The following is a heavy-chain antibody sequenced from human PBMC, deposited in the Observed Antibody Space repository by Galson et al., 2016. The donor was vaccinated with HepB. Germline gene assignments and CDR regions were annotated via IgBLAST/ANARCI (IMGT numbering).Heavy chain of an antibody. V-gene: IGHV3-30*18. D-gene: IGHD3-16*01. Sequence: SLRLSCAASGFTFGSFGMHWVRQPPGKGLEWLAVISYDGSNKNYGDSVKGRFTISRDNSKNTLYLQMNSLRAYDTAMYYRAKIRVRGCGSFFGMDVWGQGTAVTVSS. J-gene: IGHJ6*02. CDR2: ISYDGSNK. CDR3: AKIRVRGCGSFFGMDV. CDR1: GFTFGSFG.